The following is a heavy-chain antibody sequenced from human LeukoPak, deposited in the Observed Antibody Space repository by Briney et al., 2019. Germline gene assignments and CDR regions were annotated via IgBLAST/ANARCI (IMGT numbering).Heavy chain of an antibody. J-gene: IGHJ5*02. D-gene: IGHD1-26*01. CDR1: GFTFSGYW. V-gene: IGHV3-74*01. CDR2: LNIDGANT. Sequence: GGSLRLSCAASGFTFSGYWIHWVSQDPGKGLGWDSRLNIDGANTNYADSVKGRFTISRDNAKNTLHLQMNSLRADDTAVYYCVRGAVGTGVWFDPWGQGTLVTVSS. CDR3: VRGAVGTGVWFDP.